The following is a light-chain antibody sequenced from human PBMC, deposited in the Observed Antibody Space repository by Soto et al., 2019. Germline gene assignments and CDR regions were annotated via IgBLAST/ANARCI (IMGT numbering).Light chain of an antibody. CDR2: GAS. J-gene: IGKJ1*01. Sequence: EIVMTQSPATLSVSPGGRATLSCRASQSISDTLAWYQQKPGQAPRLLLYGASSRATGIPDRFSGSGSGTDLTLTISRLEPEDFAVYYCQQRSNWPPWTFGQGTKVDI. CDR3: QQRSNWPPWT. CDR1: QSISDT. V-gene: IGKV3D-20*02.